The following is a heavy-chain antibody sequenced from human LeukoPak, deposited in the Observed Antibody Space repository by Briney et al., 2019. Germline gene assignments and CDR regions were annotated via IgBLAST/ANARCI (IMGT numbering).Heavy chain of an antibody. D-gene: IGHD1-1*01. Sequence: GGSLRLSCAASGFTFSSYSMNWVRQAPGKGLEWVSSISSSSSYIYYADSVKGRFTISRDNAKNSLYLQMNSLRAEDTAVYYCARDDWNDVMNYYGMDVWGQGTTVTVSS. CDR3: ARDDWNDVMNYYGMDV. J-gene: IGHJ6*02. CDR2: ISSSSSYI. V-gene: IGHV3-21*01. CDR1: GFTFSSYS.